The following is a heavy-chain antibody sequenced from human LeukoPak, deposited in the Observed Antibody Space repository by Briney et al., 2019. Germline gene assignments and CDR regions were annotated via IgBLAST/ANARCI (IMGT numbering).Heavy chain of an antibody. CDR1: GFTFSSYG. J-gene: IGHJ5*02. CDR3: AKDSVGDYDFWSTGHWFDP. CDR2: IRYDGSNK. Sequence: GGSLRLSCAASGFTFSSYGMHWVRQAPGKGLEWVAFIRYDGSNKYYADSVKGRFTISRDNSKNTLYLQMNSLRAEDTAVYYCAKDSVGDYDFWSTGHWFDPWGQGTLVTVSS. V-gene: IGHV3-30*02. D-gene: IGHD3-3*01.